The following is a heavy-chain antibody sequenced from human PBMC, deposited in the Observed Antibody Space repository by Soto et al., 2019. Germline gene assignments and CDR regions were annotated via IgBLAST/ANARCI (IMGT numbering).Heavy chain of an antibody. Sequence: GWSLRLSCAASGFTFSDYYMSWIRQAPGKGLEWVSYISSSSSYTNYADSVKGRFTIPRDNAKNSLYLQMNSLRAEDTAVYYCARVAAAVVDPWGQGTLVTVSS. CDR2: ISSSSSYT. CDR1: GFTFSDYY. J-gene: IGHJ5*02. V-gene: IGHV3-11*06. D-gene: IGHD6-13*01. CDR3: ARVAAAVVDP.